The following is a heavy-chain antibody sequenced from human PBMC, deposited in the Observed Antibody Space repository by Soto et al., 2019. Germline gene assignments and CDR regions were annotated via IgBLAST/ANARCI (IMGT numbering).Heavy chain of an antibody. J-gene: IGHJ4*02. D-gene: IGHD3-9*01. Sequence: SETLSLTCTVSGGSISSGDYYWSWIRQPPGKGLEWIGYIYYSGSTYYNPSLKSRVTISVDTSKNQFSLKLSSVTAADTAVYYCARTRKYYDTLTGYYRFFDYWGQGTLVTVS. CDR2: IYYSGST. CDR1: GGSISSGDYY. CDR3: ARTRKYYDTLTGYYRFFDY. V-gene: IGHV4-30-4*01.